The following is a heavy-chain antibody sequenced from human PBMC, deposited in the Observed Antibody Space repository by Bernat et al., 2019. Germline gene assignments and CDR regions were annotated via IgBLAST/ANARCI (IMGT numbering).Heavy chain of an antibody. CDR1: GGTFSSYA. Sequence: QVQLVQSGAEVKKPGSSVKVSCKAAGGTFSSYAISWVRQAPAQGLEWMGGIIPIFGTANYAQKFQVRVTITADESTSTAYMELSSLGSEDTAVYYCARDMGDGYMGSAFDIWGQGTMVTASS. D-gene: IGHD5-24*01. CDR3: ARDMGDGYMGSAFDI. CDR2: IIPIFGTA. J-gene: IGHJ3*02. V-gene: IGHV1-69*12.